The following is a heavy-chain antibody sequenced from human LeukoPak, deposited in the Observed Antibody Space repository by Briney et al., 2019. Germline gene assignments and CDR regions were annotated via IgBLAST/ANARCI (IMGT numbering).Heavy chain of an antibody. CDR3: AKDGGLWVSAHWGDS. J-gene: IGHJ4*02. Sequence: GGSLRLSCAASGFTFEDYAMHWVRRAPGKGLEWVSGISWHSENIGYADSVKGRFTVSRDNSKNTLFLQMNSLRAEDTAVYYCAKDGGLWVSAHWGDSWGRGTLVTVSS. CDR2: ISWHSENI. CDR1: GFTFEDYA. D-gene: IGHD7-27*01. V-gene: IGHV3-9*01.